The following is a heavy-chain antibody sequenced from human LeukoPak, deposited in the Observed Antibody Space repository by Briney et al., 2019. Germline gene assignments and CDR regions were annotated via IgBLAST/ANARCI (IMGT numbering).Heavy chain of an antibody. CDR1: GFTFSSYG. V-gene: IGHV3-30*18. D-gene: IGHD6-19*01. Sequence: GGSLRLSCAASGFTFSSYGIHWVRQAPGKGLEWVAVISYDGSNKYYADSVKGRFTISRDNSKNTLYLQMNSLRAEDTAVYYCAKDGGAVAGTSPESYFDYWGQGTLVTVSS. CDR3: AKDGGAVAGTSPESYFDY. CDR2: ISYDGSNK. J-gene: IGHJ4*02.